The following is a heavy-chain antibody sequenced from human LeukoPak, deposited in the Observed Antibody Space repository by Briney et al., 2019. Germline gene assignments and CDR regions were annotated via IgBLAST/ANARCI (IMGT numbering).Heavy chain of an antibody. CDR2: IKSKTDGGTT. CDR3: TVDLSYDFWSGAIDY. J-gene: IGHJ4*02. CDR1: GFTFSNAW. D-gene: IGHD3-3*01. V-gene: IGHV3-15*01. Sequence: GGSLRLSCAASGFTFSNAWMSWVRQAPGKGLEWVGRIKSKTDGGTTDYAAPVKGRFTISRDDSKNTRYLQMNSLKTEDTAVYYCTVDLSYDFWSGAIDYWGQGTLVTVPS.